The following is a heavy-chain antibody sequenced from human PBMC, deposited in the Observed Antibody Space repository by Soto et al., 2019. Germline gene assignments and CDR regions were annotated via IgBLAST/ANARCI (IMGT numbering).Heavy chain of an antibody. Sequence: EVQLVESGGGLVQPGGSLRLSCAASGFTFSDYEMNWVRQAPGKGLEWVSYIGSGGSSIFYADPVKGRFTISRDNAKNSLYLPMTGLRGEDTFVYYCASGYSGFRYWGQGILVTVSS. CDR3: ASGYSGFRY. CDR2: IGSGGSSI. V-gene: IGHV3-48*03. D-gene: IGHD5-12*01. CDR1: GFTFSDYE. J-gene: IGHJ4*02.